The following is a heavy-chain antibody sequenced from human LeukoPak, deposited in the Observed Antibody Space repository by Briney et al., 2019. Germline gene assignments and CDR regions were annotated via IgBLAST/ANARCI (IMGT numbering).Heavy chain of an antibody. V-gene: IGHV4-59*01. CDR2: IYYSGST. Sequence: PSETLSLTCTVSGGSISSYYWSWIRQPPGKGLEWIGYIYYSGSTNYNPSLKSRVTISVDTSKNQFSLKLSSVTAADTAVYYCARDRVVVVPAAMEHYYYYGMDVWGQGTTVTVSS. CDR3: ARDRVVVVPAAMEHYYYYGMDV. D-gene: IGHD2-2*01. CDR1: GGSISSYY. J-gene: IGHJ6*02.